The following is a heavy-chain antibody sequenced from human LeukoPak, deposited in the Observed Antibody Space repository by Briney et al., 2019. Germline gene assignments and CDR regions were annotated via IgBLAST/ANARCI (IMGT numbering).Heavy chain of an antibody. J-gene: IGHJ4*02. CDR1: GFTFDDYA. V-gene: IGHV3-9*01. D-gene: IGHD5-18*01. Sequence: GGSLRLSCAASGFTFDDYAMHWVRQAPGKGLEWVSGISWNSGSIGYADSVKGRFTISRDNAKNSLYLQMNSLRAEDTALYYCAKDVDTAMVGVFDYWGQGTLVTVSS. CDR2: ISWNSGSI. CDR3: AKDVDTAMVGVFDY.